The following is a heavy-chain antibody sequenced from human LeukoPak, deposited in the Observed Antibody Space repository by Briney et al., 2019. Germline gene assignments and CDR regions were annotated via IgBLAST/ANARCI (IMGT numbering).Heavy chain of an antibody. J-gene: IGHJ4*02. CDR2: IRSKAYGGTT. CDR3: SRDLNWSFDY. D-gene: IGHD1-1*01. V-gene: IGHV3-49*04. CDR1: GFTFGDYA. Sequence: PGRSLRLSCSASGFTFGDYAMSWVRQAPGKGLEWVGFIRSKAYGGTTEYAASVEGRFSISRDESKSIAYLQMNSPKTEDTAVYYCSRDLNWSFDYWGQGILVTVSS.